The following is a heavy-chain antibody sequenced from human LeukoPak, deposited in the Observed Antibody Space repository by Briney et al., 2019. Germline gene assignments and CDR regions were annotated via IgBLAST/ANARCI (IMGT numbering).Heavy chain of an antibody. CDR3: AKALRRYCSVGNCYAVDY. V-gene: IGHV1-18*01. J-gene: IGHJ4*02. CDR1: GYTLTSYG. D-gene: IGHD2-15*01. CDR2: ISAYNGNT. Sequence: ASVKVSCKASGYTLTSYGISWVRQAPGQGLEWMGWISAYNGNTNYAQKFQGRGTMTTDTSTSTAYMELRGLRADDTALYYCAKALRRYCSVGNCYAVDYWGQGTLVAVSS.